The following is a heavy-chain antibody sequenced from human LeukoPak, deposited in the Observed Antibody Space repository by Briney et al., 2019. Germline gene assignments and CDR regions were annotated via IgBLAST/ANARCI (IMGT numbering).Heavy chain of an antibody. Sequence: GGSLRLSCVASGFSLSDNWMSWVRQAPGKGLEWVANIKQDGSLKYYVDSVKGRFTISRDNAKSSLYLQMNSLRAEDTAVYYCARDTGWYQSRTQYFNLWGQGTLLTVSS. D-gene: IGHD6-19*01. CDR3: ARDTGWYQSRTQYFNL. CDR1: GFSLSDNW. CDR2: IKQDGSLK. V-gene: IGHV3-7*01. J-gene: IGHJ1*01.